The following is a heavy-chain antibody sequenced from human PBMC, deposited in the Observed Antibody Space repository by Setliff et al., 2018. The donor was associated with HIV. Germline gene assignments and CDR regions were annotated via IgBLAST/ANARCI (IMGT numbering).Heavy chain of an antibody. V-gene: IGHV4-34*01. CDR3: ARGLNYYGSGSYLPLGY. CDR1: GGSFNDYY. CDR2: IDHSGST. J-gene: IGHJ4*02. D-gene: IGHD3-10*01. Sequence: PSETLSLTCAAYGGSFNDYYWTWIRQPPGKGLEWIGEIDHSGSTKYHASLKSRVTISIDTSKNQISLKLSSVTAADTAVYYCARGLNYYGSGSYLPLGYRGQGTLVTVSS.